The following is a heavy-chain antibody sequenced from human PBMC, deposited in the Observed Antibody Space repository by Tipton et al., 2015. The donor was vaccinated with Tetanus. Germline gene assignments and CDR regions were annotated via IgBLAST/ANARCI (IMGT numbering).Heavy chain of an antibody. CDR2: ITDTGRT. Sequence: TLSLTCNVSGVSVTTYHWSWIRQPPGKGLEWIGYITDTGRTNYSPSLRNRLTISIDTSKTHFSLRLDSVTAADTAVYYCARGTWLYTSTYHRHWLDPWGQGTLVTVSS. D-gene: IGHD6-13*01. CDR3: ARGTWLYTSTYHRHWLDP. V-gene: IGHV4-59*02. CDR1: GVSVTTYH. J-gene: IGHJ5*02.